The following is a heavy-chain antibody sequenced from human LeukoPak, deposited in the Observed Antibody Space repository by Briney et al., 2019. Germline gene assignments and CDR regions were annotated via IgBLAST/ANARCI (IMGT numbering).Heavy chain of an antibody. CDR3: ARGGNEYYYYGMDV. V-gene: IGHV3-23*01. CDR1: GFTFSNYA. D-gene: IGHD1-14*01. J-gene: IGHJ6*02. Sequence: PGGSLRLSCAATGFTFSNYAMSWVRQAPGKGLECVSTISGSDGNTYYADSVKGRFTISRDTSKNTLYLQMNSLRSEDTAVYYCARGGNEYYYYGMDVWGQRTTVTVSS. CDR2: ISGSDGNT.